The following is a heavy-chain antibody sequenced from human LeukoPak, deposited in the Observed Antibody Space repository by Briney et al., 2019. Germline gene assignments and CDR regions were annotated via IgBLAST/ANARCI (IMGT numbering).Heavy chain of an antibody. J-gene: IGHJ3*02. D-gene: IGHD5-12*01. CDR3: AREDSGYGYAFDI. Sequence: GGSLRLSCAASGFTFSSYSMNWVRQAPGKGLEWVSYISSSSRTTYYADSVKGRFTISRDNAKNSLYLQMNSLRAEDTAVYYCAREDSGYGYAFDIWGQGTMVAVSS. CDR2: ISSSSRTT. V-gene: IGHV3-48*01. CDR1: GFTFSSYS.